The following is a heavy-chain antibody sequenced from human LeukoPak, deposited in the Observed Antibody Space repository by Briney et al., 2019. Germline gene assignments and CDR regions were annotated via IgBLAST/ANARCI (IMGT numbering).Heavy chain of an antibody. J-gene: IGHJ3*02. CDR1: GGSISSGDYY. Sequence: SQTLSLTCTVSGGSISSGDYYWSWIRQPPGKGLEWIGYIYYSGSTYYNPSLKSRVTISVDTSKNQFSLKLSSVTAADTAVYYCASYSYCGSDCPDAFDIWGQGTMVTVSS. CDR3: ASYSYCGSDCPDAFDI. CDR2: IYYSGST. V-gene: IGHV4-30-4*08. D-gene: IGHD2-21*01.